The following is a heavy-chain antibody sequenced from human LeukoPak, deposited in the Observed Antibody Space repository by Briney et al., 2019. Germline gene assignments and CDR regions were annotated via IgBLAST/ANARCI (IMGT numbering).Heavy chain of an antibody. Sequence: SETLSLTCTVYGDSVSSSSYDWGWIRQPPGKGLEWIGNIYYSVSTYYNPSLQSRVTITVDTSKNQFSLKLSSVTAADTAAYYCASRAPSYYDSSGYYYVFDYWGQGTLVTVSS. V-gene: IGHV4-39*01. D-gene: IGHD3-22*01. J-gene: IGHJ4*02. CDR1: GDSVSSSSYD. CDR3: ASRAPSYYDSSGYYYVFDY. CDR2: IYYSVST.